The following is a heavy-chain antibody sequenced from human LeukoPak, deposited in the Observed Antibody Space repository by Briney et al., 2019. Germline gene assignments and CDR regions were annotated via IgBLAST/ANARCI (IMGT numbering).Heavy chain of an antibody. CDR1: GYTFTSYA. D-gene: IGHD3-10*01. Sequence: ASVKVSCTASGYTFTSYAMHWVRQAPGQRLEWMGWINAGNGNSKYSQKFQGRVTITRDTSASTAYMELSSLRSEDTAVYYCARKVTRDDAFDIWGQGTMVTVSS. CDR2: INAGNGNS. CDR3: ARKVTRDDAFDI. V-gene: IGHV1-3*01. J-gene: IGHJ3*02.